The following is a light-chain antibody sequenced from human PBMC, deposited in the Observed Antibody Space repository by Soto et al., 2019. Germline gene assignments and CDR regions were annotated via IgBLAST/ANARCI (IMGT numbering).Light chain of an antibody. V-gene: IGKV3-20*01. CDR3: QQYGYSPIT. J-gene: IGKJ5*01. CDR1: QTVSSNY. CDR2: AAS. Sequence: IVVTQSTGTLSLYGGERATLSCRAGQTVSSNYLAWYQQKPGQAPRLLIYAASSRATGIPDRFSGSGSVTDFTLTIDGLEPEDFVVYYCQQYGYSPITFGQGTRLEIK.